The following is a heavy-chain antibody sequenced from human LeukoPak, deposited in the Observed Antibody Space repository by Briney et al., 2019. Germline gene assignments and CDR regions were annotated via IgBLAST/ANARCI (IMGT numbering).Heavy chain of an antibody. V-gene: IGHV5-51*01. Sequence: GESLKISCKGSGYSFTSYWIGWVRQMPGKGLEWMGIIYPGDSDTRYSPSFQGQVTISADKSISTAYLQWSSLKASDTAMYYCASMGGYKSATSYFDYWGQGTLVTVSS. CDR2: IYPGDSDT. J-gene: IGHJ4*02. CDR1: GYSFTSYW. CDR3: ASMGGYKSATSYFDY. D-gene: IGHD2-15*01.